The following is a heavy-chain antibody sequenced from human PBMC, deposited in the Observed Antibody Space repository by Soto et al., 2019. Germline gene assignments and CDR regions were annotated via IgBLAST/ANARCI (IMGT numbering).Heavy chain of an antibody. CDR2: INHSGST. D-gene: IGHD3-10*01. V-gene: IGHV4-34*01. CDR1: GGSFSGYY. CDR3: ARGGSITMVRGVIRNDY. J-gene: IGHJ4*01. Sequence: QVQLQQWGAGLLKPSETRSLTCAVYGGSFSGYYWSWIRQPPGKGLEWIGEINHSGSTNYNPSLKTRVTISVDTSKNQFSLKLRSVTAAVTAVYYCARGGSITMVRGVIRNDYWGHGILVTVSS.